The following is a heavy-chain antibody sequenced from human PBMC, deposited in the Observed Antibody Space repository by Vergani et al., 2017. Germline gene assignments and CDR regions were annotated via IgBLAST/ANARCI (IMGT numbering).Heavy chain of an antibody. CDR2: IYYSGST. CDR3: ARAGYCSSTSCSYMDV. CDR1: TDSVSNTFYY. Sequence: QVQLQESGPGLVKPSETLSLTCTVSTDSVSNTFYYLGWIRQTPGKGLERIGSIYYSGSTYYNPSLESRVTISVDTSKNQFSLKLSSVTAADTAVYYCARAGYCSSTSCSYMDVWGKGTTVTVSS. V-gene: IGHV4-39*07. J-gene: IGHJ6*03. D-gene: IGHD2-2*01.